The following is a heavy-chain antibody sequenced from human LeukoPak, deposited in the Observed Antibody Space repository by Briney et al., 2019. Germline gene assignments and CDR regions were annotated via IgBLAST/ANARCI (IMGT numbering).Heavy chain of an antibody. Sequence: PGGSLRLSCAASGFTFSSYAMSWVRQAPGKGLEWVSAISGSGGSTYYADSVKGRFTISRDNSKNTLYLQMNSLRAEDTAVYYCAKELTLHGSGKFIRLDVWGQGTTVTVSS. V-gene: IGHV3-23*01. CDR2: ISGSGGST. CDR1: GFTFSSYA. CDR3: AKELTLHGSGKFIRLDV. J-gene: IGHJ6*02. D-gene: IGHD3-10*01.